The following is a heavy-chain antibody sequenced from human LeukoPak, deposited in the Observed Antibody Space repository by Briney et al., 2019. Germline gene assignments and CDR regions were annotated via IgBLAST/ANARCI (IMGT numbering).Heavy chain of an antibody. CDR1: GGPMSSYY. CDR2: IYPGDSDT. D-gene: IGHD3-3*01. V-gene: IGHV5-51*01. J-gene: IGHJ4*02. CDR3: ARHPDEDDFWSGYLDY. Sequence: ETLSLTCTVSGGPMSSYYWSWIRQPAGKGLEWMGIIYPGDSDTRYSPSFQGQVTISADKSISTAYLQWSSLEASDTAMYYCARHPDEDDFWSGYLDYWGQGTLVTVSS.